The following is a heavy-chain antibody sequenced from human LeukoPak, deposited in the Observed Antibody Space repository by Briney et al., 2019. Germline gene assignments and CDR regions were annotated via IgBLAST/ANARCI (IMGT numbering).Heavy chain of an antibody. CDR1: GFTFSRYW. V-gene: IGHV3-7*01. J-gene: IGHJ4*02. Sequence: GGSLRLSCAASGFTFSRYWMSWVRQAPGRGLEWVANIKQDGSEKYYVDSVKGRFAISRDNAKNSLYLQMNSLRAEDTAVYYCARSRGFDYWGQGTLVTVSS. CDR3: ARSRGFDY. CDR2: IKQDGSEK. D-gene: IGHD3-10*01.